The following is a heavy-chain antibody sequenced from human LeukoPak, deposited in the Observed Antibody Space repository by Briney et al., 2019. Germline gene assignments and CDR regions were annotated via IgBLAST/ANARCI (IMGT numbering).Heavy chain of an antibody. V-gene: IGHV1-69*05. CDR2: IIPIFGTA. Sequence: SVKVSRKTSLGTFSSYAISWVRQAPAQGRAWMGRIIPIFGTANYAQKFQGRVTITTDESTSTAYMELSSLRSDDTAVYYCASPRGYSYGVFDYWGQGTLVTVSS. D-gene: IGHD5-18*01. CDR3: ASPRGYSYGVFDY. J-gene: IGHJ4*02. CDR1: LGTFSSYA.